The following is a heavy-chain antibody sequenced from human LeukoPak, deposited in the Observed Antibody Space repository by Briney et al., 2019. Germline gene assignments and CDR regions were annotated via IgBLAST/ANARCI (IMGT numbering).Heavy chain of an antibody. CDR1: GFSFSTYA. CDR2: ISSSSSTI. CDR3: ARTDGRYCSSTSCYGAPYFDY. D-gene: IGHD2-2*01. V-gene: IGHV3-48*01. J-gene: IGHJ4*02. Sequence: GGSLRLSCAASGFSFSTYAMSWVRQAPGKGLEWVSYISSSSSTIYYADSVKGRFTISRDNAENSLYLQMNSLRAEDTAVYYCARTDGRYCSSTSCYGAPYFDYWGQGTLVTVSS.